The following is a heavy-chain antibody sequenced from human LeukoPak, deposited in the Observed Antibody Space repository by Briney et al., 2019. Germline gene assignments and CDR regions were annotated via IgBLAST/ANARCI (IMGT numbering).Heavy chain of an antibody. V-gene: IGHV1-18*01. J-gene: IGHJ5*02. CDR3: AREKGVVVPAAIRWFDP. CDR2: ISAYNGNT. CDR1: GYTFTSYG. Sequence: ASVKVSCKASGYTFTSYGISWVRQAPGQGLEWMGWISAYNGNTNYAQKLQGRVTMTTDTSTSTAYMELRSLRSDDTAVYYCAREKGVVVPAAIRWFDPWGQGTLVTVSS. D-gene: IGHD2-2*01.